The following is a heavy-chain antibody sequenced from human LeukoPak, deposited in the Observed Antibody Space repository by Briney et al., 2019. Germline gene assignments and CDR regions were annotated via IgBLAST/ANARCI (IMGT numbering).Heavy chain of an antibody. V-gene: IGHV4-34*01. CDR3: AGRSRQLVKVYFDY. CDR2: INHSGST. D-gene: IGHD6-13*01. J-gene: IGHJ4*02. Sequence: SETLSLTCAVYGGSFSGYYWSWIRQPPGKGLEWIGEINHSGSTNYNPSLKSRVTISVDTSKNQFSLKLSSVTAADTAVYYCAGRSRQLVKVYFDYWGQGTLVTVSS. CDR1: GGSFSGYY.